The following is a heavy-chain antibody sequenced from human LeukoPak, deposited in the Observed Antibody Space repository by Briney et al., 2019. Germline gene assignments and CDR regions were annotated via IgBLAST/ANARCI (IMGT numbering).Heavy chain of an antibody. Sequence: GGSQRLSCAASGFTFDSYAMSWVRQSPGKGLELVSAVSRFGGSTYYADSAKGRFTISRDNSNNTVYLQMNSLRVGDTALYYCVKHVGSRWSNDRFDPWGQGTLVTV. D-gene: IGHD6-13*01. CDR1: GFTFDSYA. CDR2: VSRFGGST. V-gene: IGHV3-23*01. CDR3: VKHVGSRWSNDRFDP. J-gene: IGHJ5*02.